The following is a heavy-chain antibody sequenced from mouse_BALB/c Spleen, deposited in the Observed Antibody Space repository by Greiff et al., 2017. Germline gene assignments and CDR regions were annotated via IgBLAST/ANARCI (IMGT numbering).Heavy chain of an antibody. V-gene: IGHV5-9*03. CDR3: ARSLYRYDVRNAMDY. D-gene: IGHD2-14*01. CDR2: ISSGGGNT. Sequence: EVKLVESGGGLVKPGGSLKLSCAASGFTFSSYTMSWVRQTPEQRLEWVATISSGGGNTYYPDSVKGRFTISRDNAKNNLYLQMSSLRSEDTAVYYCARSLYRYDVRNAMDYWGQGTSVTVSS. CDR1: GFTFSSYT. J-gene: IGHJ4*01.